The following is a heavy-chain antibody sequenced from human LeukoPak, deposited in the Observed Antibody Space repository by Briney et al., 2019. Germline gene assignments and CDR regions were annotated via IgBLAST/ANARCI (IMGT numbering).Heavy chain of an antibody. CDR1: GFTFSSYA. CDR2: ISWNSGSI. D-gene: IGHD2-8*01. CDR3: AKDKLGYCTNGVCYTAGFFDY. V-gene: IGHV3-9*01. Sequence: PGGSLRLSCAASGFTFSSYAMSWVRQAPGKGLEWVSGISWNSGSIGYADSVKGRFTISRDNAKNSLYLQMNSLRAEDTALYYCAKDKLGYCTNGVCYTAGFFDYWGQGTLVTVSS. J-gene: IGHJ4*02.